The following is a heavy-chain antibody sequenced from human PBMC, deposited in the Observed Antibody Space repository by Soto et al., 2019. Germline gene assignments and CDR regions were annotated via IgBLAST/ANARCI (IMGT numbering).Heavy chain of an antibody. CDR3: ARLKRGYCSGGSCYYYYGMDV. Sequence: SETLSLTCTVSGGSISSSSYYWGWIRQPPGKGLEWIGSIYYSGSTYYNPSLKSRVTISVDTSKNQFSLKLSSVTAADTAVYYCARLKRGYCSGGSCYYYYGMDVLVKGTTVTVSS. J-gene: IGHJ6*04. CDR1: GGSISSSSYY. CDR2: IYYSGST. D-gene: IGHD2-15*01. V-gene: IGHV4-39*01.